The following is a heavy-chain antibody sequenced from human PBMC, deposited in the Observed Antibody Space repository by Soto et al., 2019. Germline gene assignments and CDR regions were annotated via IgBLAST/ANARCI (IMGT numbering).Heavy chain of an antibody. CDR3: ARVRRDYYGSGSYSYFDY. Sequence: SETLSLTCTVSGGSTSSYYWSWIRQPPGKGLEWIGYIYYSGSTNYNPSLKSRVTISVDTSKNQFSLKLSSVTAADTAVYYCARVRRDYYGSGSYSYFDYWGQGTLVTVSS. D-gene: IGHD3-10*01. CDR1: GGSTSSYY. V-gene: IGHV4-59*01. CDR2: IYYSGST. J-gene: IGHJ4*02.